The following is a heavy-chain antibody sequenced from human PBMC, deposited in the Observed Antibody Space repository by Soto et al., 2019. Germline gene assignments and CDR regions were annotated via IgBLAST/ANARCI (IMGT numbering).Heavy chain of an antibody. CDR1: GGSFSGYY. J-gene: IGHJ4*02. Sequence: QVQLQQWGAGLLKPSETLSLTCAVYGGSFSGYYWSWIRQPPGKGLEWIGEINHSGSTKSNPSLKSRVTISGDTSTNQFSLRLSSVTAADTALYYCARGGLMVYAMFDYWGQGTLVTVSS. D-gene: IGHD2-8*01. CDR3: ARGGLMVYAMFDY. CDR2: INHSGST. V-gene: IGHV4-34*01.